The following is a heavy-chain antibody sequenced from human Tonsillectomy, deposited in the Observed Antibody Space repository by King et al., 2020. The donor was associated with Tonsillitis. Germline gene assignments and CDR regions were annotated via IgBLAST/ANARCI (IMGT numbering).Heavy chain of an antibody. CDR2: IYYSGTT. CDR3: ARERLYCSSTSCSYSFAY. V-gene: IGHV4-59*01. CDR1: DGSLSGDY. Sequence: VQLQESGPGLVKPSETLSLTCTVSDGSLSGDYWSWIRQPPGKGLEWIGYIYYSGTTNYNPSLKSRVIISIDMLKNQFFLKLSSVTAADTAVYYCARERLYCSSTSCSYSFAYWGEGTLVTASS. D-gene: IGHD2-2*01. J-gene: IGHJ4*02.